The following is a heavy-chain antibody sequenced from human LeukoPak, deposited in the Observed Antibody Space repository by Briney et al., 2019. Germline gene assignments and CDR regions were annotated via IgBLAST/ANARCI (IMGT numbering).Heavy chain of an antibody. V-gene: IGHV3-30*03. CDR3: AAGPHSGYDSKPFDY. J-gene: IGHJ4*02. CDR1: GFTFSSYG. CDR2: ISYDGGNK. Sequence: PGGSLRLSCAASGFTFSSYGMQWVRQAPGKGVEWVAVISYDGGNKYYADSVKGRFTISRDNSKNTLYLQMNSLRAEDTAVYYCAAGPHSGYDSKPFDYWGQGTLVTVSS. D-gene: IGHD5-12*01.